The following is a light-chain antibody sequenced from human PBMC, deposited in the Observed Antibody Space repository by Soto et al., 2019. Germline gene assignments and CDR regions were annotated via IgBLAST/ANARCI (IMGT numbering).Light chain of an antibody. CDR1: QDINKY. J-gene: IGKJ4*01. Sequence: DIQMTQSPSSLSASVGDRVTITCQASQDINKYLNWYQQKPGKAPNLLISEASYLERGVPSRFSGGGSGTDFTFTISSLQPEDFATYYCQQYDSFPLTFGGGTKVEIK. V-gene: IGKV1-33*01. CDR2: EAS. CDR3: QQYDSFPLT.